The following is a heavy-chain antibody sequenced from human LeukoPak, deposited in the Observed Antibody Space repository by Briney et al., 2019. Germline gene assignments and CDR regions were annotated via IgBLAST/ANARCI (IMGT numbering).Heavy chain of an antibody. Sequence: SGPTLVNPTQTLTLTCTFSGFSLSTSGVGVAWIRQPPGKALKWLALIYWDDDKRYSPSLKSRITITKDTSKNQVVLTMTNMDPVDTATYYCAHYDYGDSPTVDYFDYWGQGTLVTVSS. V-gene: IGHV2-5*02. D-gene: IGHD4-17*01. CDR2: IYWDDDK. CDR3: AHYDYGDSPTVDYFDY. J-gene: IGHJ4*02. CDR1: GFSLSTSGVG.